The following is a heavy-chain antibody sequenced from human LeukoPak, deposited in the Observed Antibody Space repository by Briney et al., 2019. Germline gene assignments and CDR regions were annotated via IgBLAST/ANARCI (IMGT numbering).Heavy chain of an antibody. V-gene: IGHV3-48*03. J-gene: IGHJ3*02. CDR2: ISSSGSTI. Sequence: PGGSLRLSCAASGFTFSSYEMNWVRQAPGKGLEWISYISSSGSTIYNAESVKGRFTISRDNAKNSLYLQMNSLRAEDTAVYYCAREAKSRVVVITTSSSKKDAFDIWGQGTMVTVSS. CDR1: GFTFSSYE. CDR3: AREAKSRVVVITTSSSKKDAFDI. D-gene: IGHD3-22*01.